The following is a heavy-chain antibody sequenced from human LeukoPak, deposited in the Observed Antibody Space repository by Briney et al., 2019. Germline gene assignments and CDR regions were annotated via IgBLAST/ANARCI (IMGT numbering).Heavy chain of an antibody. Sequence: SETLSLTCAVYGGSFSGYYWSWIRQSPGKGLECIGEINHSGGTNYNPSLKSRVIISLDTSKNQFSLKLTSVTAADTAVYYCASDDYGDLVNAFDIWGQRTMVTVSS. CDR3: ASDDYGDLVNAFDI. CDR1: GGSFSGYY. D-gene: IGHD4-17*01. J-gene: IGHJ3*02. V-gene: IGHV4-34*01. CDR2: INHSGGT.